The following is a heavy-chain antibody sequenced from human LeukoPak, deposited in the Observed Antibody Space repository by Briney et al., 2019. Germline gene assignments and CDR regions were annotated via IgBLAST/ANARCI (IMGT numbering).Heavy chain of an antibody. CDR2: ISAYNGNT. V-gene: IGHV1-18*01. D-gene: IGHD6-13*01. CDR1: GYTFTSYG. J-gene: IGHJ4*02. CDR3: ARARIAAAPVDY. Sequence: GASVKVSCKASGYTFTSYGISWVRQAPGQGLEWMGWISAYNGNTNYAQKLQGRVTMTRDTSTSTVYMELSSLRSEDTAVYYCARARIAAAPVDYWGQGTLVTVSS.